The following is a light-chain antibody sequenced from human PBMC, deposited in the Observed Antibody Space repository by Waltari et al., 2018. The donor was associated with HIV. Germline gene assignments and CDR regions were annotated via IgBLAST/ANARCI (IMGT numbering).Light chain of an antibody. CDR3: QSYDSSLSGWV. V-gene: IGLV1-40*01. CDR1: SSNIGSGYD. J-gene: IGLJ3*02. CDR2: DST. Sequence: QSLLTQPPSVSGAPGQRVSISCPGGSSNIGSGYDVHWYQQFPGRAPKVLIYDSTNRPSGVPDRFSGSKSGYSASLVITVLQAEDDADYYCQSYDSSLSGWVFGGGTKLTVL.